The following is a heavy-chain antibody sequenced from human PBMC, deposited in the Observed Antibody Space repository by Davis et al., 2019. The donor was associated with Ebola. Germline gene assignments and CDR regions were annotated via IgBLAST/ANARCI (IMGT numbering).Heavy chain of an antibody. D-gene: IGHD3-10*01. V-gene: IGHV4-38-2*02. CDR1: GYSIRTGYY. CDR2: VYRDGSS. J-gene: IGHJ6*02. Sequence: SETLSLTCSVSGYSIRTGYYWGWIRQPPGKGLEWIGSVYRDGSSYKNQSLKGRVTISVDTSKNQFSLKLSSVTAADTAIYYCARRLDRVDVWGQGTTVTVSS. CDR3: ARRLDRVDV.